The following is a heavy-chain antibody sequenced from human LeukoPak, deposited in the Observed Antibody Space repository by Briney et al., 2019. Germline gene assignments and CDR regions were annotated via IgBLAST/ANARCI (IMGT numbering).Heavy chain of an antibody. Sequence: GGSLRLSCAASGFTFSSYAMSWVRQAPGKGLEWVSGISGSGGSRYYADSVKGRFTISRDKSKNALYLQMNSLRAEDTAVYYCAKDTYYDSSGDFDYWGQGTLVTVSS. D-gene: IGHD3-22*01. V-gene: IGHV3-23*01. CDR1: GFTFSSYA. CDR3: AKDTYYDSSGDFDY. CDR2: ISGSGGSR. J-gene: IGHJ4*02.